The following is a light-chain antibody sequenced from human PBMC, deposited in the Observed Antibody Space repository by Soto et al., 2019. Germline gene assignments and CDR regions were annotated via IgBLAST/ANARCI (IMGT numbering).Light chain of an antibody. V-gene: IGKV3-15*01. J-gene: IGKJ5*01. CDR1: QSASSN. Sequence: IVMTQAPATLSVSPGERATLSFRASQSASSNLAWYQQKPGQSPRLLIYGASTRATGIPARFSGSGSGTDFTFTISRLQPEDIATYYCQQYENLPTFGQGTRLEIK. CDR3: QQYENLPT. CDR2: GAS.